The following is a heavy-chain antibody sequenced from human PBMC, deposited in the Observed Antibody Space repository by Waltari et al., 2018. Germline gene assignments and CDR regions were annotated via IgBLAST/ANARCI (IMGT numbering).Heavy chain of an antibody. Sequence: QVQLVQSGAEVKKPGSSVKVSCTASGGIFSRYTLSWVRQAPGQGLECMGRIIPILGTANYAQKFQGRVTITADKSTSTAYMELSSLRSEDTAVYYCARGDSYGSADGFDIWGQGTMVTVSS. CDR1: GGIFSRYT. CDR3: ARGDSYGSADGFDI. D-gene: IGHD5-18*01. V-gene: IGHV1-69*08. J-gene: IGHJ3*02. CDR2: IIPILGTA.